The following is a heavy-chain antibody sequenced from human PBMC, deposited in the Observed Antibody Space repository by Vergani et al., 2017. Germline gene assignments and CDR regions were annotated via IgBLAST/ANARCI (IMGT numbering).Heavy chain of an antibody. J-gene: IGHJ6*02. V-gene: IGHV3-48*02. D-gene: IGHD3-3*01. CDR2: ISSSSSTI. CDR3: ARDRYYDFWSSYHEAYYYGMDD. CDR1: GFTFSSYS. Sequence: EVQLVESGGGLVQPGGSLRLSCAASGFTFSSYSMNWVRQAPGKGLEWVSYISSSSSTIYYADSVKGRYTSSRNNAKNSLSLQMNSLRDEDTAVNYCARDRYYDFWSSYHEAYYYGMDDWGQGTTVTVSS.